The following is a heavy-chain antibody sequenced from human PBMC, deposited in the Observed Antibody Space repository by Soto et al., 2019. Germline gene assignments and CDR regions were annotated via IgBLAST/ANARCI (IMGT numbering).Heavy chain of an antibody. CDR1: DGSISSGGYY. CDR3: VRSKGKDDSSSWYY. CDR2: IHYSGST. J-gene: IGHJ4*02. V-gene: IGHV4-31*03. D-gene: IGHD6-13*01. Sequence: QVQLQESGPGLVKPSQTLSLTCTVSDGSISSGGYYWSGIRQLPGKGLEWIGFIHYSGSTYYSPSLNRRVTISIETSKNYCSLKLSSGTAADTALYYCVRSKGKDDSSSWYYCGQETLVTVSS.